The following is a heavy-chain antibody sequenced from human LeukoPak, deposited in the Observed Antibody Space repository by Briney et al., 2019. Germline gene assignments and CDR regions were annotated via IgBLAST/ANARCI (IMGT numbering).Heavy chain of an antibody. CDR2: ISSSSSYI. CDR1: GFTFSSYS. Sequence: TGESLRLSCAASGFTFSSYSMNWVRQAPGKGLEWVSSISSSSSYIYYADSVKGRFTISRDNAKNSLYLQMSSLRAEDTAVYYCAREVSGYGPPKLWGQGTLVTVSS. V-gene: IGHV3-21*01. J-gene: IGHJ4*02. CDR3: AREVSGYGPPKL. D-gene: IGHD5-12*01.